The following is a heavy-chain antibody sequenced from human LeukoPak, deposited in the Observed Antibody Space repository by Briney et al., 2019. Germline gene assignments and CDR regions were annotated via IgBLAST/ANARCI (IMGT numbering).Heavy chain of an antibody. CDR3: ASHMAVPGTRGFDD. CDR2: VSQTGTT. J-gene: IGHJ4*02. CDR1: DDSVYTNKW. Sequence: SETLSLTCAVFDDSVYTNKWWSWVRPPPGNGLECIGEVSQTGTTYYDPSLTGRITVSVDRSRNQFSLTLRSATAADTGVYYCASHMAVPGTRGFDDWGQGIPVTVSS. D-gene: IGHD6-19*01. V-gene: IGHV4-4*02.